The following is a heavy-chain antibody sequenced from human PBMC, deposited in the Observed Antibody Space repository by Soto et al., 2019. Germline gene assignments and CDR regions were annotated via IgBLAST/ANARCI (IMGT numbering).Heavy chain of an antibody. D-gene: IGHD6-19*01. CDR2: IYYSGST. V-gene: IGHV4-59*01. CDR3: ARELSSERGPRGWRNWFDP. Sequence: SETLSLTCTVSGGSISSYYWSWIRQPPGKGLEWIGYIYYSGSTNYNPSLKSRVTISVDTSKNQFSLKLSSVTAADTAVYYCARELSSERGPRGWRNWFDPWGQGTLVTVSS. J-gene: IGHJ5*02. CDR1: GGSISSYY.